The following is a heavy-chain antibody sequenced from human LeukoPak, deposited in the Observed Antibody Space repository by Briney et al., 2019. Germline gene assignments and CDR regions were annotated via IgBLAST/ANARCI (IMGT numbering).Heavy chain of an antibody. CDR2: IKNDGSET. D-gene: IGHD3-22*01. J-gene: IGHJ4*02. CDR3: ARGGYYDSSGYYVNY. V-gene: IGHV3-7*01. Sequence: GGSLRLSCAASGFTFSSYWMSWVRHAPGKGQEWVSNIKNDGSETYYVDSVKGRFTTSRDNAGNSLYLQRNSLRAEDTAVYYCARGGYYDSSGYYVNYWGQGTLVTVSS. CDR1: GFTFSSYW.